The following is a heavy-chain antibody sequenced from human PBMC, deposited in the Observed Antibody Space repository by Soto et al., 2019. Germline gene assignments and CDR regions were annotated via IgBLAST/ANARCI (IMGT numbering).Heavy chain of an antibody. CDR2: IIPILGIA. CDR1: GGTFSSYT. J-gene: IGHJ3*02. Sequence: ASVKVSCKASGGTFSSYTISWVRQAPGQGLEWMGRIIPILGIANYAQKFQGRVTITADKSTSTAYMELSSLRSEDTAVYYCARDLINDYGDYDAFDIWGQGTMVTVSS. CDR3: ARDLINDYGDYDAFDI. D-gene: IGHD4-17*01. V-gene: IGHV1-69*04.